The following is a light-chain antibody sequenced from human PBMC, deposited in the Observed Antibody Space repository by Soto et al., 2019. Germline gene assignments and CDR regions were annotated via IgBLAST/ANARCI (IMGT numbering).Light chain of an antibody. CDR2: AAS. V-gene: IGKV1-8*01. CDR1: QGISSY. Sequence: AIRMTQSPSSLSASTGDRVTITCRASQGISSYLAWYQQKPGKAPKLLIYAASTLQSGVPSRFSGSGSGTGFTLTIICLQSEDFATYYCQQYYSYLITFGQGTRLEIK. CDR3: QQYYSYLIT. J-gene: IGKJ5*01.